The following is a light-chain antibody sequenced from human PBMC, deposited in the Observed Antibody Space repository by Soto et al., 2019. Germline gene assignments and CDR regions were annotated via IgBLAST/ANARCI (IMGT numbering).Light chain of an antibody. CDR2: EPS. CDR3: QQCANWPPKWT. V-gene: IGKV3-11*01. J-gene: IGKJ1*01. CDR1: QGVIAF. Sequence: EVVLTQSSATLSFSPGERADLSCRAVQGVIAFLAWYLLKPGQAPKLLTCEPSNRATGIPARVSGSGSGTDFTRTISSLEPEDFAVYYCQQCANWPPKWTFGQGTKVDI.